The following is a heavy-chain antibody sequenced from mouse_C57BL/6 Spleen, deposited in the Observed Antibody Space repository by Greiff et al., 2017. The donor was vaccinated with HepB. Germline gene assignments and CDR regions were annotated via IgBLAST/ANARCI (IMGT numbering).Heavy chain of an antibody. J-gene: IGHJ3*01. CDR3: TRAYLWDGYYGGFAY. CDR1: GFTFSSYA. V-gene: IGHV5-9-1*02. Sequence: EVMLVESGEGLVKPGGSLKLSCAASGFTFSSYAMSWVRQTPEKRLEWVAYISSGGDYIYYADTVKGRFTISSDNARNTLYLQMSSLKSEDTAMYYCTRAYLWDGYYGGFAYWGQGTLVTVSA. D-gene: IGHD2-3*01. CDR2: ISSGGDYI.